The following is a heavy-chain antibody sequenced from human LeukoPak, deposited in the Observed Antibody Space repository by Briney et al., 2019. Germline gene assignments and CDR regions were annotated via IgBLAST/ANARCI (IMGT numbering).Heavy chain of an antibody. CDR1: GGSISSGGYY. V-gene: IGHV4-31*03. CDR2: TYYSGST. Sequence: PSETLSLTCTVSGGSISSGGYYWNWIRQHPGKGLEWIGYTYYSGSTYYNPSLKSRLTISVDTSKNQLSLKLTSVNVADTAVYYCVRSGLWLRGTTAFDYWGQGTLVTVSS. D-gene: IGHD4-17*01. CDR3: VRSGLWLRGTTAFDY. J-gene: IGHJ4*02.